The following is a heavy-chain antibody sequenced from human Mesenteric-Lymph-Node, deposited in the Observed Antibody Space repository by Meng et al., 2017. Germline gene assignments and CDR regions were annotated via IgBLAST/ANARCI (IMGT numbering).Heavy chain of an antibody. Sequence: GGSLRLSCAVSGFTFSDYTMTWVRQAPGKGLEWVSSLTSQSSFINYADSVKGRFTISRDNAKNSLYLQMNSLRAEDTAVYYCARDRSCATWGQGTLVTVSS. CDR2: LTSQSSFI. D-gene: IGHD3-10*01. CDR1: GFTFSDYT. CDR3: ARDRSCAT. J-gene: IGHJ4*02. V-gene: IGHV3-21*01.